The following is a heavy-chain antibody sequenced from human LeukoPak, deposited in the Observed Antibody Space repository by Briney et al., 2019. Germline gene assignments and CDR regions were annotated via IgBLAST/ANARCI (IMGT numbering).Heavy chain of an antibody. CDR1: GFTFSTYW. CDR3: ARATTQQRYFPGHYYFDL. J-gene: IGHJ2*01. CDR2: IQQDGNEK. D-gene: IGHD2/OR15-2a*01. Sequence: GGSLRLSCAASGFTFSTYWMSWVRQAPGKGLEWVANIQQDGNEKYYVDSVKGRFTISRDNAKNSLYLQMNSLRAEDTALYYCARATTQQRYFPGHYYFDLWGRGTLVTVSS. V-gene: IGHV3-7*03.